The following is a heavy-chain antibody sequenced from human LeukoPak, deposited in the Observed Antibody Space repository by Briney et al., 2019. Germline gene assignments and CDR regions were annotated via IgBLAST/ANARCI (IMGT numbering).Heavy chain of an antibody. CDR3: AHTVTPRYFQF. J-gene: IGHJ1*01. D-gene: IGHD4-17*01. CDR2: IKKDGSQK. V-gene: IGHV3-7*01. CDR1: GFTFSDKW. Sequence: GGSLRLSCVGSGFTFSDKWMSWVRQAPGKGPEWVASIKKDGSQKYYVDSVKGRFTISRDNAKNSLYLQMNSLRTEDTALYYCAHTVTPRYFQFWGQGTLVTVSS.